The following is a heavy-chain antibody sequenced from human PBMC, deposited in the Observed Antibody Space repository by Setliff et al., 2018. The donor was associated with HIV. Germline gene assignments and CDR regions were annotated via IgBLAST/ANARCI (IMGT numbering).Heavy chain of an antibody. CDR2: INHSGST. D-gene: IGHD2-21*02. CDR1: GGSFSGYY. J-gene: IGHJ4*02. Sequence: SETLSLTCAVYGGSFSGYYWSWIRQPPGKGLEWIGEINHSGSTNYNPSLKSRVTISVDTSKNQFSLKLNSVTAADTAVYYCARWAVTASDYWGQGTLVTVSS. V-gene: IGHV4-34*01. CDR3: ARWAVTASDY.